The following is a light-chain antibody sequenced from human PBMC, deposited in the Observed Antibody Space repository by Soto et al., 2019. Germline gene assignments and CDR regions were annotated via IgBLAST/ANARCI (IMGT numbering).Light chain of an antibody. CDR1: QDISNY. V-gene: IGKV1-33*01. CDR2: DVS. J-gene: IGKJ5*01. Sequence: IQMTQAPPSRLWCLGCIVSITCQASQDISNYLHWFQQKPGKAPQLLIFDVSNLQTGVPSRFSGGGSGTDFALTISSLEPEDIATYYCQQYDSLPLTFGQGTRLEIK. CDR3: QQYDSLPLT.